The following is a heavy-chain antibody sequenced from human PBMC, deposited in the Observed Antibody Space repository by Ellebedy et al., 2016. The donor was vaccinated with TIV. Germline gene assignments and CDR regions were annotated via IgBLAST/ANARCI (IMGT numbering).Heavy chain of an antibody. D-gene: IGHD6-19*01. Sequence: GESLKISCKGSGYSFPSYWIGWVRQMPGKGLEWMGIIYIGDSDTRYSPSFQGQVTISADKSISTAYLQWSSLKASDTAMYYCARHVSGSPYSSGWYANDRGFDYWGQGTRVTVSS. V-gene: IGHV5-51*01. CDR2: IYIGDSDT. CDR3: ARHVSGSPYSSGWYANDRGFDY. CDR1: GYSFPSYW. J-gene: IGHJ4*02.